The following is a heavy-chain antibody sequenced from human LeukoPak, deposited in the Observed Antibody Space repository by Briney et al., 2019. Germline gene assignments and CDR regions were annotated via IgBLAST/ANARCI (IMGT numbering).Heavy chain of an antibody. CDR2: VDPEDGET. D-gene: IGHD4-17*01. J-gene: IGHJ6*03. Sequence: ASVKVSCKVSGYTFTDYYMHWVQQAPGKGLEWMGLVDPEDGETIYAEKFQGRVTITADTSTDTAYMELSSLRSEDTALYYCARTTVTTSQRVGGYYYMDVWGKGTTVTVSS. CDR3: ARTTVTTSQRVGGYYYMDV. V-gene: IGHV1-69-2*01. CDR1: GYTFTDYY.